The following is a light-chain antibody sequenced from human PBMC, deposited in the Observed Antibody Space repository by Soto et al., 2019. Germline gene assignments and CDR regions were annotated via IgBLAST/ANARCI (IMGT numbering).Light chain of an antibody. CDR2: NDN. Sequence: QSVLTQRPSASGTPGQRVTISCSGSSSNIGSSSVNWYQQFPGTAPELLIYNDNQWPSGVPDRFSGSRSGTSASLAISGLQSEDEADYYCAAWDVSLNGLYVFGTGTKVTV. CDR1: SSNIGSSS. J-gene: IGLJ1*01. V-gene: IGLV1-44*01. CDR3: AAWDVSLNGLYV.